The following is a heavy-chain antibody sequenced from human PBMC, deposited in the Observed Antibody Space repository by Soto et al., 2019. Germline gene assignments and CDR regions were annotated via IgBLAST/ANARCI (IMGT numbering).Heavy chain of an antibody. V-gene: IGHV3-11*01. J-gene: IGHJ6*03. CDR3: ARERGYCTNGVCYKRAHYYYMDV. CDR1: GFTFSDYY. Sequence: GGSLRLSCAASGFTFSDYYMSWIRQAPGKGLEWVSYISSSGSTIYYADSVKGRFTISRDNAKNSLYLQMNSLRAEDTAVYYCARERGYCTNGVCYKRAHYYYMDVWGKGTTVTVSS. CDR2: ISSSGSTI. D-gene: IGHD2-8*01.